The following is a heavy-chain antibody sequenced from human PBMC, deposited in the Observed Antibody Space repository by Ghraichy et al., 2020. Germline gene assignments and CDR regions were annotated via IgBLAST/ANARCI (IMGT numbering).Heavy chain of an antibody. CDR1: GFTFGDYA. D-gene: IGHD5-12*01. CDR2: VGWSGAII. V-gene: IGHV3-9*01. Sequence: GGSLRLSCRASGFTFGDYAIHWVRQRPGKGLEWVSGVGWSGAIIGYGDSVKGRVTLSRDNAKKSLYLQLNSLTAEDTALYYCAKDMTRISNGYASVAFDNWGQGTLVTVSS. CDR3: AKDMTRISNGYASVAFDN. J-gene: IGHJ4*02.